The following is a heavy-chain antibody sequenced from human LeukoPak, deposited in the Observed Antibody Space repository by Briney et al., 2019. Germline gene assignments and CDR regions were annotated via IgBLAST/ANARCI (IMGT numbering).Heavy chain of an antibody. CDR1: GFTFSNYS. Sequence: PGGSLRHSCAASGFTFSNYSMNWVRQAPGKGLEWVASISSSSTYIYYADSVKGRFTISRDNAKNSLSLQMNSLRAEDTAVYYCARDLSVTGTYWFDPWGQGTLVTVSS. J-gene: IGHJ5*02. CDR3: ARDLSVTGTYWFDP. V-gene: IGHV3-21*01. CDR2: ISSSSTYI. D-gene: IGHD6-19*01.